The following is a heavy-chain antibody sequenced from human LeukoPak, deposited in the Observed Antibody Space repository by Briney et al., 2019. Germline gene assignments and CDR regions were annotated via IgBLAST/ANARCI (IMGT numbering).Heavy chain of an antibody. J-gene: IGHJ6*03. CDR1: GGSFSDYY. Sequence: SETLSLTCAVYGGSFSDYYWSWIRQPPGKGLEWIGDITHSGSINYNPSLKSRVTISVDTSKNQFSLKLSSVTAADTAVYYCARGSSSSIRRYYYYMDVWGKGTTVTVSS. D-gene: IGHD6-6*01. CDR3: ARGSSSSIRRYYYYMDV. V-gene: IGHV4-34*01. CDR2: ITHSGSI.